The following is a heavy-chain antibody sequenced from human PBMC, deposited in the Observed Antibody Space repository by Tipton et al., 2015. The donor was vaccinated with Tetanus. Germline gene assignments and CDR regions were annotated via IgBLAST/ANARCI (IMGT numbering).Heavy chain of an antibody. Sequence: SLRLSCEVSGFTLSRFGMNWVRQAPGKGLEWISSLSSTSTYIHYATSVKGRFTISRDNAKNSLFLQMNSLRAEDTAIYYCVSGSSLDYWGQGTLVTVS. CDR2: LSSTSTYI. J-gene: IGHJ4*02. CDR3: VSGSSLDY. D-gene: IGHD6-19*01. V-gene: IGHV3-21*01. CDR1: GFTLSRFG.